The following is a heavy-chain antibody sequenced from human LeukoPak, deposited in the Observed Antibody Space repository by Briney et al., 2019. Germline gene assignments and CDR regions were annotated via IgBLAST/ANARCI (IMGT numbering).Heavy chain of an antibody. D-gene: IGHD6-19*01. J-gene: IGHJ4*02. Sequence: GGSLRFSCAASGFTFSSYAMHWVRQAPGKGLEWVAVISYDGSNKYYTDSVKGRFTISRDNSKNTLYLQMNSLRAEDTAVYYCARDGWFDYWGQGTLVTVSS. CDR3: ARDGWFDY. V-gene: IGHV3-30*04. CDR1: GFTFSSYA. CDR2: ISYDGSNK.